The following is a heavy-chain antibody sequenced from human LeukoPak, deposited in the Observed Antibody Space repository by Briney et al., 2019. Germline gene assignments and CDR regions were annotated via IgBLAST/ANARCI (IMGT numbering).Heavy chain of an antibody. Sequence: GGPLRLSCAASGFTFTSYAMHWVRQAPGKGLEWVVIISYDGRNKYYADSVEGRFTISRDNSKNTLYLEMNSLRAEDTAVYHCARDGRVSRVRYYGMGVWGQGTTVTVSS. CDR3: ARDGRVSRVRYYGMGV. V-gene: IGHV3-30*04. CDR2: ISYDGRNK. CDR1: GFTFTSYA. J-gene: IGHJ6*02. D-gene: IGHD3-16*01.